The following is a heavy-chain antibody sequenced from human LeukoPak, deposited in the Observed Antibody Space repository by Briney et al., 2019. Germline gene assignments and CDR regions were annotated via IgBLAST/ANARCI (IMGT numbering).Heavy chain of an antibody. CDR1: GYSFSSYW. Sequence: GESLKISCEGSGYSFSSYWIAWLRQMPGKGLEWMGIIYPRDSDTRYSPSFQGQVTISADKSISTAYLQWSSLKASDTAIYYCARRNTGMDVWGQGTTVTVSS. D-gene: IGHD3-10*01. CDR3: ARRNTGMDV. CDR2: IYPRDSDT. V-gene: IGHV5-51*01. J-gene: IGHJ6*02.